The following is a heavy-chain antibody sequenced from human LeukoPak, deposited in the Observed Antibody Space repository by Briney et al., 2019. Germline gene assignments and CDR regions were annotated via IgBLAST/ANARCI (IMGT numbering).Heavy chain of an antibody. CDR1: GFTVSSNY. D-gene: IGHD3-3*01. V-gene: IGHV3-53*01. J-gene: IGHJ4*02. CDR2: IYSGGST. CDR3: ARDTWSGFFDY. Sequence: GGSLRLSCAASGFTVSSNYMSWVRQAPGKGLEWVSVIYSGGSTYYADSVKGRFTISRDNSKNTLYLQMNSLRAEDTALYYCARDTWSGFFDYWGQGALVTVSS.